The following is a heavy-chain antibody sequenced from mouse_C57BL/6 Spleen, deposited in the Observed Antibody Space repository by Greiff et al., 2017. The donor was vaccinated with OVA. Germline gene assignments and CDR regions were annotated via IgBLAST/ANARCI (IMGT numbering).Heavy chain of an antibody. J-gene: IGHJ4*01. V-gene: IGHV6-3*01. Sequence: EVKLVESGGGLVQPGGSMKLSCVASGFTFSNYWMNWVRQSPEKGLEWVAQIRLKSDNYATHYAESVKGRFTISRDDSKSSVYLQMNNLRAEDTGIYYGTMITTGGRYYYAMDYWGQGTSVTVSS. CDR1: GFTFSNYW. D-gene: IGHD2-4*01. CDR3: TMITTGGRYYYAMDY. CDR2: IRLKSDNYAT.